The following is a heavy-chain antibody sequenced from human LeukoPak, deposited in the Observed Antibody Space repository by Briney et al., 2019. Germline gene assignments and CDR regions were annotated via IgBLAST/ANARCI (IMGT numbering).Heavy chain of an antibody. V-gene: IGHV3-9*01. CDR2: ITWNSGNI. CDR1: GFTFDDYA. Sequence: GRSLRLSCAASGFTFDDYAMHWVRQGPGKGLEWVSGITWNSGNIGYADSVKGRFTISRDNAKNSLYLQMNSLRAEDTALYYCAKDVTGTGAFDIWGQGTMVTVSS. CDR3: AKDVTGTGAFDI. D-gene: IGHD1-7*01. J-gene: IGHJ3*02.